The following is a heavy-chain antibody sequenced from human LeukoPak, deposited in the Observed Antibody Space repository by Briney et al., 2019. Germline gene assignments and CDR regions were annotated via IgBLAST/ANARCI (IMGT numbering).Heavy chain of an antibody. Sequence: SETLSLTCTVSGYSIAHGFFWAWIRQPPGGGLELIGSLYHSGTTYYNTSLKSRISTSVDTSKNQFSLKLRLVTAADTAVYYCARVEVPRDINDWYFDLWGRGTLVTVSS. CDR1: GYSIAHGFF. D-gene: IGHD2-15*01. CDR2: LYHSGTT. CDR3: ARVEVPRDINDWYFDL. V-gene: IGHV4-38-2*02. J-gene: IGHJ2*01.